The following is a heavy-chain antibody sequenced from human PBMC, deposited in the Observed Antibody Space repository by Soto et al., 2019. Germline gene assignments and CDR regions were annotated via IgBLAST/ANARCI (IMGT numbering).Heavy chain of an antibody. CDR2: IIPIFGTA. V-gene: IGHV1-69*01. Sequence: QVQLVQSGAEVKKPGSSVKVSCKASGGTFSSYVISWVRQAPGQGLEWMGGIIPIFGTANYAQKFQDRVTITAAESTSPAYMELSSLRSEDTAVYYCARRGSASYYYGMDVWGQGTTVTVSS. CDR3: ARRGSASYYYGMDV. CDR1: GGTFSSYV. D-gene: IGHD3-16*01. J-gene: IGHJ6*02.